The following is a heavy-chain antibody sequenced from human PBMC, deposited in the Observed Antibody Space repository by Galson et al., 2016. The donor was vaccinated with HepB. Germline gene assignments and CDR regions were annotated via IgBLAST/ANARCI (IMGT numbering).Heavy chain of an antibody. CDR3: AKDRRSGRTDYYYYTYYYYYGMDV. D-gene: IGHD3-3*01. Sequence: SLRLSCAASGFTFDDYTMHWVRQAPGKGLEWVSLISWDGGSTYYADSVKGQFTISRDNSKNSLYLQMNSLRTEDTALYYCAKDRRSGRTDYYYYTYYYYYGMDVWGQGTTVTVSS. CDR2: ISWDGGST. CDR1: GFTFDDYT. J-gene: IGHJ6*02. V-gene: IGHV3-43*01.